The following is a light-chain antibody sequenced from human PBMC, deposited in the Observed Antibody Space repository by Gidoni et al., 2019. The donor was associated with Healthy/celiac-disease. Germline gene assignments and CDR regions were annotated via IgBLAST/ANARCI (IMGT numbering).Light chain of an antibody. V-gene: IGLV2-8*01. J-gene: IGLJ1*01. CDR2: EVS. Sequence: QSALTQPPSASGSPGQSVTISCTGTSSDVGGYNYVSWYQQHPGKAPKLMIYEVSKRPSGVPDGFSGSKSGNTASLTVSGLQAEDEADYYCSSYAGSNNVFGTGTKVTVL. CDR3: SSYAGSNNV. CDR1: SSDVGGYNY.